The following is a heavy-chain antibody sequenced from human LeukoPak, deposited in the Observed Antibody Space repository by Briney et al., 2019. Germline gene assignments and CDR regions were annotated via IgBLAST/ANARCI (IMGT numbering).Heavy chain of an antibody. CDR2: IYHSGST. CDR3: ARPQGPAFHFDY. J-gene: IGHJ4*02. CDR1: GGSISSSNW. V-gene: IGHV4-4*02. Sequence: SGALSLTCAVSGGSISSSNWWSWVRQPPGEGLEWIGEIYHSGSTNYNPSLKSRVTISVDKSKNQFSLKLSSVTAADTAVYYCARPQGPAFHFDYWGQGTLVTVSS. D-gene: IGHD3-16*01.